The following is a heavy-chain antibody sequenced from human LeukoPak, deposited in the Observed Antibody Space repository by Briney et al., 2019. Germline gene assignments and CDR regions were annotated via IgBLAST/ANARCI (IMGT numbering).Heavy chain of an antibody. Sequence: ASVTVSFTASGYTFTIYAMHWVRQAPGQRLEWMGWINAGNGNTKYSQKFQGRVTITRDTSASTAYMELSSLRSEDTAVYYCASNDYEYYVPFSYWGQGTLVTGSS. D-gene: IGHD2/OR15-2a*01. CDR3: ASNDYEYYVPFSY. J-gene: IGHJ4*02. V-gene: IGHV1-3*01. CDR1: GYTFTIYA. CDR2: INAGNGNT.